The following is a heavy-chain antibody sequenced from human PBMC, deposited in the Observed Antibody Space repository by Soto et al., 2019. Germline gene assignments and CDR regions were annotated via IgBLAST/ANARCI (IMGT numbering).Heavy chain of an antibody. V-gene: IGHV1-3*01. J-gene: IGHJ4*02. CDR3: VRGAMVREPFDY. D-gene: IGHD3-10*01. Sequence: QVQFVQSGAEVKKPGASVKLSCKASGYTFTGYSIHWVRQAPGQRLEWMGWINPGKGNTKYSQKFQGRVTITRDTSANTAYVEVTSLRYEDTAVYYCVRGAMVREPFDYWGQGTLVTVSS. CDR2: INPGKGNT. CDR1: GYTFTGYS.